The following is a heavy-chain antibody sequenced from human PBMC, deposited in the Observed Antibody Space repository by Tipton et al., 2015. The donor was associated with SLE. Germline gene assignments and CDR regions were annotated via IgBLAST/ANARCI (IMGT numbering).Heavy chain of an antibody. Sequence: TLSLTCAVYGGSFSGYYWSWIRQPPGKGLEWIGYIYYSGSTYYNPSLKSRVTISVDTSKNQFSLKLSSVTAADTAVYYCARAPTDIVVVVAAPGWFDPWGQGTLVTVSS. D-gene: IGHD2-15*01. J-gene: IGHJ5*02. CDR3: ARAPTDIVVVVAAPGWFDP. V-gene: IGHV4-30-4*08. CDR1: GGSFSGYY. CDR2: IYYSGST.